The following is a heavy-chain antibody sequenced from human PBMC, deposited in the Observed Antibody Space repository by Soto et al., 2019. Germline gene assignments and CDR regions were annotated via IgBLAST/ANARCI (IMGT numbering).Heavy chain of an antibody. Sequence: EVQLVESGGGLVKPGGSLRLSCAAFGFTFSGHTINWVRQAPGKGLEWVSSVSSSSSYIYYADSVKGRFTVSRDNAEKSLYLQMNSLRAEDTAMYYCARCMGFDGSGYAFFDSWGQGTLVTVSS. J-gene: IGHJ4*02. CDR3: ARCMGFDGSGYAFFDS. CDR1: GFTFSGHT. D-gene: IGHD3-10*01. CDR2: VSSSSSYI. V-gene: IGHV3-21*01.